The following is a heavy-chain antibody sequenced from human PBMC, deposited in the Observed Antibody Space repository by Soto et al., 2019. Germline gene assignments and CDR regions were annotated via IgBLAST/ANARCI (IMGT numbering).Heavy chain of an antibody. J-gene: IGHJ5*01. CDR3: TRAWGPPVTHGYDS. CDR2: IYSSGDT. D-gene: IGHD3-16*01. Sequence: QGELQESGPGLVRHSQTLSLTCTVSGGSVTSGGYYWSWIRHCPGKGLEWIGYIYSSGDTNYNPSLNSRVAMSVDTSKNLFSLQLTSVTVADTAIYYCTRAWGPPVTHGYDSWGQGILVTVSS. CDR1: GGSVTSGGYY. V-gene: IGHV4-31*03.